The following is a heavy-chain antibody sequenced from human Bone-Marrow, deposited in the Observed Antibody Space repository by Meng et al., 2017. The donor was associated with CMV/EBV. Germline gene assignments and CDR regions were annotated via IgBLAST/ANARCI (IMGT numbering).Heavy chain of an antibody. CDR1: GFSFDNYS. Sequence: GESLKISCAASGFSFDNYSMSWVRQAPGKGLDWVSGINWNGSSTGYADSVKGRFTISRDNAKTSLYLQMNSLRAEDAAVYYCARGNSWSLFDYWGQGTLVTVSS. CDR3: ARGNSWSLFDY. D-gene: IGHD6-13*01. J-gene: IGHJ4*02. V-gene: IGHV3-20*04. CDR2: INWNGSST.